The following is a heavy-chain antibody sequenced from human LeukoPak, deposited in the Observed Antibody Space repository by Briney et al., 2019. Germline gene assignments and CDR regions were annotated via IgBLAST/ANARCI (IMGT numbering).Heavy chain of an antibody. D-gene: IGHD3-22*01. CDR2: INHSGST. V-gene: IGHV4-34*01. CDR1: GGSFSGYY. J-gene: IGHJ4*02. CDR3: ARGRGRTYYYDSSGYANFDY. Sequence: PSETLSLTCAAYGGSFSGYYWSWIRQPPGKGLEWIGEINHSGSTNYNPSLKSRVTISVDTSKNQFSLKLSSVTAADTAVYYCARGRGRTYYYDSSGYANFDYWGQGALVTVSS.